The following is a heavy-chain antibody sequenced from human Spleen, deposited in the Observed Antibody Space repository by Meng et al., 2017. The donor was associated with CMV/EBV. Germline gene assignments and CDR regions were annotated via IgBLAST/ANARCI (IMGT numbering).Heavy chain of an antibody. V-gene: IGHV4-39*07. CDR1: GGSISSSSYY. J-gene: IGHJ6*02. Sequence: SETLSLTCTVSGGSISSSSYYWGWIRQPPGKGLEWIGSIYYSGSTYYNPSLKSRVTISVDTSKNQFSLKLNSVTAADTAVYYCATNDFWSGYQPYFYYGMDVWGQGTTVTVSS. CDR2: IYYSGST. CDR3: ATNDFWSGYQPYFYYGMDV. D-gene: IGHD3-3*01.